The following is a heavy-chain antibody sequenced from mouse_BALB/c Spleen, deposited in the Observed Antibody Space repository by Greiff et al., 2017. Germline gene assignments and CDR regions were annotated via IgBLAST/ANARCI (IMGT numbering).Heavy chain of an antibody. Sequence: VQLQQSGAELVRPGTSVKVSCKASGYAFTNYLIEWVKQRPGQALEWIGVINPGSGGTNYNEKFKGKATLTADKSSSTAYMQLSSLTSDDSAVYFCARYGNYAMDYWGQGTSVTVSS. V-gene: IGHV1-54*01. J-gene: IGHJ4*01. CDR1: GYAFTNYL. D-gene: IGHD2-1*01. CDR3: ARYGNYAMDY. CDR2: INPGSGGT.